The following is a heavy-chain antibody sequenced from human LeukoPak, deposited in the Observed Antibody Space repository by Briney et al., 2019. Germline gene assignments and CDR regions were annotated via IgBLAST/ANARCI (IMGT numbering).Heavy chain of an antibody. CDR3: ARVVGTYYRYFDS. D-gene: IGHD1-26*01. Sequence: PGGSLRLSCAASGFTVGSSYMSWVRQTPGKGLEWVSLTYTGGTTNYADSVRGRFFISRDNSKNSLYLQMNSLTAEDTAVYYCARVVGTYYRYFDSRGQGTLVTVSS. CDR1: GFTVGSSY. CDR2: TYTGGTT. J-gene: IGHJ4*02. V-gene: IGHV3-53*01.